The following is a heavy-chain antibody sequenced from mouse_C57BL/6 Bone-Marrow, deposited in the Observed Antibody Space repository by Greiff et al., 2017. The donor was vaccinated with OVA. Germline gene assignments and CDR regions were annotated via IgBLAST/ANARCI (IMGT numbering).Heavy chain of an antibody. CDR3: ARGDGSPWYFDV. Sequence: VQLQQPGAELVKPGASVKMSCKASGYTFTSYWITWVKQRPGQGLEWIGDIYPGSGSTNYNEKFKSKATLTVDTSSSTAYMQLSSLTSEDSAVYYCARGDGSPWYFDVWGTGTTVTVSS. CDR2: IYPGSGST. D-gene: IGHD1-1*01. J-gene: IGHJ1*03. CDR1: GYTFTSYW. V-gene: IGHV1-55*01.